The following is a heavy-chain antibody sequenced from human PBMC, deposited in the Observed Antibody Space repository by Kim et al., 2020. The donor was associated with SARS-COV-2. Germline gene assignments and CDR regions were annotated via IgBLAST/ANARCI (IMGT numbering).Heavy chain of an antibody. CDR1: GFIFSSQW. J-gene: IGHJ4*02. CDR2: INEDGSHK. CDR3: TTGGRGDY. D-gene: IGHD1-26*01. V-gene: IGHV3-7*01. Sequence: GGSLRLSCAASGFIFSSQWMSWVRQAPGKGLEWVANINEDGSHKYYVDSVKGRFTIYRDNAKNSLYLQMNSLRAEDTAIYYCTTGGRGDYWGQGTLVTVS.